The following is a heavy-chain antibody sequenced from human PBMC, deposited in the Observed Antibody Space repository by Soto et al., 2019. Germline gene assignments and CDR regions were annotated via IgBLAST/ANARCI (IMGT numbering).Heavy chain of an antibody. D-gene: IGHD4-17*01. V-gene: IGHV1-3*03. CDR1: GYTFTNYA. CDR2: INAGNGNT. CDR3: ARIRQAYGDFDY. Sequence: ASVKVSCKASGYTFTNYAIHWVRQAPGQRLEWMGWINAGNGNTKYSQKFQGRVTVSRDNSKNTLYLQMGSLRTEDMAVYYCARIRQAYGDFDYWGQGTLVTVSS. J-gene: IGHJ4*02.